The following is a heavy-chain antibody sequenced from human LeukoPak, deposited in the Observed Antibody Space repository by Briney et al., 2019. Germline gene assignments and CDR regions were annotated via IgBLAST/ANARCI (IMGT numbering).Heavy chain of an antibody. CDR2: ITSGGDYI. Sequence: KPGGSLRLSCAASGFTFNTFNMNWVRQAPGKGLEWVSSITSGGDYIYSADSVKGRFTTSSDNAKNSLSLQLNSLRVEATAVYYCPRGHYDVLAASYKWTPDYWGQGTLVTVSS. V-gene: IGHV3-21*01. D-gene: IGHD3-9*01. CDR1: GFTFNTFN. CDR3: PRGHYDVLAASYKWTPDY. J-gene: IGHJ4*02.